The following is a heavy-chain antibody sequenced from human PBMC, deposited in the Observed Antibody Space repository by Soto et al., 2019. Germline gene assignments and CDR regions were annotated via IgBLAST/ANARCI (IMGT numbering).Heavy chain of an antibody. Sequence: EVQLVESGGGLVQPGGSLKLSCAASGFTFSGSAMHWVRQASGKGLEWVGRIRSKANSYATAYAVSVKGKFTISRDDSRVTAYLQMNSVKSEDTAVYYCARGVYDFWGGQPKGLDYWGQGTVVIVSS. CDR2: IRSKANSYAT. CDR3: ARGVYDFWGGQPKGLDY. V-gene: IGHV3-73*02. D-gene: IGHD3-3*01. J-gene: IGHJ4*02. CDR1: GFTFSGSA.